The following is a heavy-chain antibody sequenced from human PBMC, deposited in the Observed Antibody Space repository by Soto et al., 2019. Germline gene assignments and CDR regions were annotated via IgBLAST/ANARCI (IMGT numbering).Heavy chain of an antibody. V-gene: IGHV1-3*01. J-gene: IGHJ5*02. Sequence: ASVKVSCKASGYTFTSYAMHWVRQAPGQRLEWMGWINAGNGNTNYSQKFQGRVTITRDTSASTAYMELSSLRSEDTAVYYCARECGVYYYASSGYYYSGWFDPWGQGTLVTVSS. CDR1: GYTFTSYA. D-gene: IGHD3-22*01. CDR2: INAGNGNT. CDR3: ARECGVYYYASSGYYYSGWFDP.